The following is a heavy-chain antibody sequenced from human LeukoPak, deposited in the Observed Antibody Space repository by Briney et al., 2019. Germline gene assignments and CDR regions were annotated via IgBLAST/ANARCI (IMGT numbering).Heavy chain of an antibody. D-gene: IGHD3-3*01. J-gene: IGHJ4*02. CDR1: GYTFTSYD. CDR3: ARRRITIFGVVQDY. CDR2: MNPNSGNT. Sequence: ASVKVSCKASGYTFTSYDINWVRQATGQGLEWMGWMNPNSGNTGYAQKFQGRVTMTRNTSISTAYMELSSLRSEDTAVYYCARRRITIFGVVQDYWGQGTLVTVSS. V-gene: IGHV1-8*01.